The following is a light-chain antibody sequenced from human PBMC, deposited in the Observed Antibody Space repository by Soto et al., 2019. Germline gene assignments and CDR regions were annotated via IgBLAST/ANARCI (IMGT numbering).Light chain of an antibody. Sequence: DLQMTQSPSTLSASVGDRVTITCRASQSISSWLAWFQQNPGKAPKFLIYDASTLESGVPSRFRGCGSGTEFTLTISSLQPDDFATDYCQQYNSYLWTFGQGTKVEIK. V-gene: IGKV1-5*01. CDR2: DAS. CDR3: QQYNSYLWT. J-gene: IGKJ1*01. CDR1: QSISSW.